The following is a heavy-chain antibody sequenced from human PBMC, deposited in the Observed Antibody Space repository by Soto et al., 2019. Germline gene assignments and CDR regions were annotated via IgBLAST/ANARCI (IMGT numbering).Heavy chain of an antibody. Sequence: SETLSLTCTVTGGSISSSSYYWGWIRQPPGKGLEWIGSIYYSGSTYYNPSLKSRVTISVDTSKNQFSLKLSSVTAADTAVYYCARSLRWFDPWGQGTLVTVSS. V-gene: IGHV4-39*01. CDR2: IYYSGST. CDR1: GGSISSSSYY. CDR3: ARSLRWFDP. J-gene: IGHJ5*02.